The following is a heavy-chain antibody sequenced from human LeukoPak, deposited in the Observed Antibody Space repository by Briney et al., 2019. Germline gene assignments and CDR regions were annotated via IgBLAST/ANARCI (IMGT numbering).Heavy chain of an antibody. CDR1: GGSLSSSSYY. CDR3: ARENCSSTSCYVIDY. J-gene: IGHJ4*02. D-gene: IGHD2-2*01. V-gene: IGHV4-39*07. Sequence: PSETLSLTCTVSGGSLSSSSYYWGWIRQPPGKGLEWIGNIYYSGSTYFNSSLKSRVTISLDTSKNQFSLKLSSVIAADTAVYYCARENCSSTSCYVIDYWGQGTLVTVSS. CDR2: IYYSGST.